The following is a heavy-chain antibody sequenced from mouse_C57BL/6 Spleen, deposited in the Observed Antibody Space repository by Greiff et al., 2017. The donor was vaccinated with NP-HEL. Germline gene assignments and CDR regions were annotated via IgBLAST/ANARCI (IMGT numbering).Heavy chain of an antibody. CDR3: ARRSYSNYAAY. V-gene: IGHV1-50*01. CDR1: GYTFTSYW. D-gene: IGHD2-5*01. J-gene: IGHJ3*01. CDR2: IDPSDSYT. Sequence: QVQLQQSGAELVKPGASVKLSCKASGYTFTSYWMQWVKQRPGQGLEWIGEIDPSDSYTNYNQKFKGKATLTVDTSSSTAYMQLSSLTSEDSAVYYCARRSYSNYAAYWGQGTLVTVSA.